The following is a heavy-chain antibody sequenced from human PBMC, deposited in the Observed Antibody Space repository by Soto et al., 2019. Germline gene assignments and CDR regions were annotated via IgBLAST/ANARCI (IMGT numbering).Heavy chain of an antibody. V-gene: IGHV3-23*01. Sequence: EVQLLESGGGLVQPGGSLRLSCAASGFTFSSYAMSWVRQAPGKGLEWVSAISGSGGSTYYADSVKGRFTISRDNSKNTLYLQMNSLRAEDTAVYHCAKDGQMSSKVVVTAILTDYWGQGTLVTVSS. D-gene: IGHD2-21*02. CDR3: AKDGQMSSKVVVTAILTDY. CDR2: ISGSGGST. CDR1: GFTFSSYA. J-gene: IGHJ4*02.